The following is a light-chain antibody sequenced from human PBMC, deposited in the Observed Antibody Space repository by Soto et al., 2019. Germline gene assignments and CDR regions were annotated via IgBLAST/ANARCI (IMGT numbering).Light chain of an antibody. CDR2: DAS. Sequence: EIVLTQSPATLSLSPGERATLSCRASQSVSSYLAWYQQKPGQAPRLLIYDASNRATGIPARFSGSGSGTDFTLTISSPEPEDVAVYYYQQRSNWPHTFGQGTKLEIK. J-gene: IGKJ2*01. CDR1: QSVSSY. CDR3: QQRSNWPHT. V-gene: IGKV3-11*01.